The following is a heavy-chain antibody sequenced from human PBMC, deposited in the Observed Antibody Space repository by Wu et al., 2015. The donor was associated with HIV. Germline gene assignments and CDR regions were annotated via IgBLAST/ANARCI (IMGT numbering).Heavy chain of an antibody. Sequence: QIQLVQSGAEVKKPGSSVKVSCKASGGSFRSYGVSWVRQAPGQGLEWMGGIISIFGIQNYAQNFQDRLTITTDESSSTAYMDLSGLSSDDTAMYYCARVSVRRRDCSGASCRVSILDAFNVWGQGTLVTVSS. CDR2: IISIFGIQ. V-gene: IGHV1-69*05. D-gene: IGHD2-15*01. CDR3: ARVSVRRRDCSGASCRVSILDAFNV. J-gene: IGHJ3*01. CDR1: GGSFRSYG.